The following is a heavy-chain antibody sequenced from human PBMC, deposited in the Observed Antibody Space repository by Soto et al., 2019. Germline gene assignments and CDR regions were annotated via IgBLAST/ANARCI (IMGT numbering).Heavy chain of an antibody. J-gene: IGHJ2*01. Sequence: GGSLRLSCAASGFTFSDHYMDWVRQAPGKGLEWVGRTRNKANSYTTEYAASVKGRFTISRDDSKSSLYLQMNSLNTEDTAVYYCARGFRKTYWYFDLWGRGTLVTVSS. CDR3: ARGFRKTYWYFDL. CDR1: GFTFSDHY. CDR2: TRNKANSYTT. V-gene: IGHV3-72*01. D-gene: IGHD3-10*01.